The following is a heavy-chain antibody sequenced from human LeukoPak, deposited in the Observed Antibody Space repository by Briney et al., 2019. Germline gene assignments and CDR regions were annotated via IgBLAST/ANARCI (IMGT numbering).Heavy chain of an antibody. CDR3: ARALRYFDWLVFHPYYYYYMDV. J-gene: IGHJ6*03. Sequence: GASVKVSCKAPGYTFTSYDINWVRQATGQGLEWMGWMNPNSGNTGYAQKFQGRVTMTRNTSISTAYMELSSLRSEDTAVYYCARALRYFDWLVFHPYYYYYMDVWGKGTTVTISS. V-gene: IGHV1-8*01. D-gene: IGHD3-9*01. CDR1: GYTFTSYD. CDR2: MNPNSGNT.